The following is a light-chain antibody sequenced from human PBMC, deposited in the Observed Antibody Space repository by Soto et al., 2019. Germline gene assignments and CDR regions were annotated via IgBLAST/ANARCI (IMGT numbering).Light chain of an antibody. CDR2: EGS. Sequence: QSALTQPASVSGSAGQSITISCTGTSSDVGSYNLVSWYQQHPGKAHKLMIYEGSKRPSGVSNRFSGSKSGNTASLTISGLQAEDEADYYCCSYAGSSSVLFGGGTKLTVL. V-gene: IGLV2-23*01. CDR1: SSDVGSYNL. CDR3: CSYAGSSSVL. J-gene: IGLJ2*01.